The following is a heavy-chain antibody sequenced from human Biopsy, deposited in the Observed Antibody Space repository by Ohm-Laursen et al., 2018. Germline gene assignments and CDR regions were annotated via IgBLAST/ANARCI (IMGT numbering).Heavy chain of an antibody. J-gene: IGHJ4*02. CDR3: VRSLRNYDFLDS. V-gene: IGHV3-9*01. CDR1: GFNFDDYA. Sequence: SLRLSCSASGFNFDDYAMHWIRQGPGKGLGWGAGLTWNSGTIAYAGSVRGRFTISRDNAKNSLYLQMNNLTSEDTALYYCVRSLRNYDFLDSWGQGTLVSVSS. D-gene: IGHD3-16*01. CDR2: LTWNSGTI.